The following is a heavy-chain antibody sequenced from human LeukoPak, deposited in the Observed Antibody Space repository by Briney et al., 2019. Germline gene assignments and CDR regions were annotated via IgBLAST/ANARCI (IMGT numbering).Heavy chain of an antibody. CDR3: ARDTTPYGDYPAPDLDY. D-gene: IGHD4-17*01. V-gene: IGHV3-21*01. CDR2: ISSSSSYI. CDR1: GFTFDDYG. J-gene: IGHJ4*02. Sequence: GGSLRLSCAASGFTFDDYGMNWVRQAPGKGLEWVSSISSSSSYIYYADSVKGRFTISRDNAKNSLYLQMNSLRAEDTAVYYCARDTTPYGDYPAPDLDYWGQGTLVTVSS.